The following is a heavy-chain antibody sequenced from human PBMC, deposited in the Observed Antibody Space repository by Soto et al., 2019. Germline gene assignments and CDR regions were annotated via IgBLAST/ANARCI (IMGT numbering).Heavy chain of an antibody. CDR1: GFTFEDHA. D-gene: IGHD3-3*01. CDR3: ARDMGHYDFWGNNERGLGV. J-gene: IGHJ6*02. Sequence: GGSLRLSCVGSGFTFEDHAMHWVRQGPGKGLEWVSGISWNSDIKGYADSVKGRFTMSRDNVKNSLYLQMSSLRSEDTAVYYCARDMGHYDFWGNNERGLGVWGQGTTVTVSS. V-gene: IGHV3-9*01. CDR2: ISWNSDIK.